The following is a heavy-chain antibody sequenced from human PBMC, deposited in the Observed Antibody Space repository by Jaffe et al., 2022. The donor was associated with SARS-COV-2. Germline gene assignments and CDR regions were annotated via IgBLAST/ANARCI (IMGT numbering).Heavy chain of an antibody. CDR2: ISYDGNNN. CDR3: AKVVSKGINTTPIDY. J-gene: IGHJ4*02. V-gene: IGHV3-30*18. Sequence: QVQLVESGGGVVQPGRSLRLSCAASGFTFSNYGMHWVRQAPGKGLQWVAVISYDGNNNFYAESVKGRFSISRDNSRNTLYLQMNSLRTEDTAVYYCAKVVSKGINTTPIDYWGQGTLVTVSS. CDR1: GFTFSNYG. D-gene: IGHD1-1*01.